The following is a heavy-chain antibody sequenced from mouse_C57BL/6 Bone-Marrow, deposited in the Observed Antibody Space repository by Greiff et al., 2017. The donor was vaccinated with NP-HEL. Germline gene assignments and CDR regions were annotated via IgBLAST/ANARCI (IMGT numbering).Heavy chain of an antibody. J-gene: IGHJ4*01. Sequence: QVQLQQSGPELVKPGASVKLSCKASGYTFTSYDINWVQQTPGQGLEWIGWIYPRGGSTKYNEKFKGKATLTVDTSSSTAYMELHSLTSEDSEVYCCARSDGLTTGVATGTRAMDYWGQGTSVTVSS. V-gene: IGHV1-85*01. CDR1: GYTFTSYD. CDR3: ARSDGLTTGVATGTRAMDY. CDR2: IYPRGGST. D-gene: IGHD1-1*01.